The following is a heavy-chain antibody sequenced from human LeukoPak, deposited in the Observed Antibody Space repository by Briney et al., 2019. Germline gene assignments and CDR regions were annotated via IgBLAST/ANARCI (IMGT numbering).Heavy chain of an antibody. V-gene: IGHV3-30*02. CDR1: GFTFSSYG. CDR3: AKGRGWEASYYYYYMDV. Sequence: PGGSLRLSCAASGFTFSSYGIHWVRQAPGKGLEWVAFTRYDGSNKYYTDSVKGRFTISRDNSKNTLYLQVNSLRAEDTAVYYCAKGRGWEASYYYYYMDVWGKGTTVTISS. CDR2: TRYDGSNK. J-gene: IGHJ6*03. D-gene: IGHD1-26*01.